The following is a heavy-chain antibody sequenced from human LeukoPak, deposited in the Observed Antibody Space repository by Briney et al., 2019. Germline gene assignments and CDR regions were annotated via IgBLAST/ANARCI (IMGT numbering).Heavy chain of an antibody. Sequence: GGSLRLSCAASGFSFTTYSVNWVRQAPGKGLEWVSFIDSRASVIYYADSVNGRFTISRDNAKNSLYLQMDSLRAEDTAVYYCARSPYGSGTSHFDYWGQGTLVTVSS. CDR2: IDSRASVI. CDR1: GFSFTTYS. J-gene: IGHJ4*02. CDR3: ARSPYGSGTSHFDY. V-gene: IGHV3-48*04. D-gene: IGHD3-10*01.